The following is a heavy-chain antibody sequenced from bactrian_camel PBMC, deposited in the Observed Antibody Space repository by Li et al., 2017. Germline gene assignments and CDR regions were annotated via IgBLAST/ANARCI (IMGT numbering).Heavy chain of an antibody. V-gene: IGHV3S53*01. CDR1: EFIPNSD. J-gene: IGHJ4*01. D-gene: IGHD5*01. CDR3: AADEYNLGLARSYTY. Sequence: HVQLVESGGGSVQAGGSLRLSCTASEFIPNSDMGWYRQAPGNNCELVSTISKDGSTYYADSVKGRFTISQDNAKNTVYLQMNSLKPEDTAMYYCAADEYNLGLARSYTYWGQGTQVTVS. CDR2: ISKDGST.